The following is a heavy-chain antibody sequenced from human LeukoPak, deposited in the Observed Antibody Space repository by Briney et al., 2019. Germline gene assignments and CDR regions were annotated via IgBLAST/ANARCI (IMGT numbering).Heavy chain of an antibody. CDR3: ARLREFTRYGYNCFDP. CDR2: IYSGDSET. V-gene: IGHV5-51*01. D-gene: IGHD5-18*01. Sequence: GESLKISCKGSGYRFSDYWIGWVRQMPGKGLGWMGIIYSGDSETRYSPSFQGQVTISADKSISTAYLQWSSLRASDAAMYYCARLREFTRYGYNCFDPWGQGTLVTVSS. CDR1: GYRFSDYW. J-gene: IGHJ5*02.